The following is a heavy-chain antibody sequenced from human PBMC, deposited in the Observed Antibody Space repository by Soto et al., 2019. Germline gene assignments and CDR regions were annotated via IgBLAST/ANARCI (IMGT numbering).Heavy chain of an antibody. D-gene: IGHD6-13*01. CDR2: ISGYNGNT. J-gene: IGHJ5*02. V-gene: IGHV1-18*01. Sequence: QVQLVQSGAEVKKPGASVKVSCKASGYIFSSYGISWVRQAPGQGLEWVGGISGYNGNTVYAQKLQGRVTMTTDTSTRTAYMELRSLSSGDSAVYYCARDLAWGVQKLVLNGGTNWLDPWGQGTLVTVSS. CDR3: ARDLAWGVQKLVLNGGTNWLDP. CDR1: GYIFSSYG.